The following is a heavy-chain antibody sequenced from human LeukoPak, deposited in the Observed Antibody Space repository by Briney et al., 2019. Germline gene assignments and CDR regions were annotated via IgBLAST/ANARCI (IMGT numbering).Heavy chain of an antibody. CDR3: ARAVYGSGSYYQAYGMDV. Sequence: PSETLSLTCTVSGGSISSYYWSWIRQPPGKGLEWIGYIYYSGSTNYNPSLKSRVTISVDTPKNQFSLKLSSVTAADTAVYYCARAVYGSGSYYQAYGMDVWGQGTTVTVSS. CDR2: IYYSGST. V-gene: IGHV4-59*08. J-gene: IGHJ6*02. D-gene: IGHD3-10*01. CDR1: GGSISSYY.